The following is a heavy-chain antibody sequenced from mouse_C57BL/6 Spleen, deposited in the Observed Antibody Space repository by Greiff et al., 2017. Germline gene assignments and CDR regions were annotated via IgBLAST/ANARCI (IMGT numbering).Heavy chain of an antibody. D-gene: IGHD4-1*01. Sequence: VQLQQSGPELVKPGASVKISCKASGYSFTGYYMNWVKQSPEKSLEWIGEINPSTGGTTYNQKFKAKATLTVDKSSSTAYMQLKSLTSEDSAVYYCAREGPWEGDYWGQGTTLTVSS. CDR3: AREGPWEGDY. CDR2: INPSTGGT. CDR1: GYSFTGYY. J-gene: IGHJ2*01. V-gene: IGHV1-42*01.